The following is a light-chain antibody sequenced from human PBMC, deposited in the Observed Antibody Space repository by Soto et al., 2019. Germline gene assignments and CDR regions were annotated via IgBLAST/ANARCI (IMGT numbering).Light chain of an antibody. CDR3: SSYTSSSTVV. V-gene: IGLV2-14*01. Sequence: QSVLTQPASVSGSPGQSITISCTGTSSDVGGYNYVSWYQQHPGKAPKLMIYDVSNRPSGLSNRFSASKSGNTASLTIPGLQAEDEADYYCSSYTSSSTVVFGGGTKVTVL. CDR1: SSDVGGYNY. CDR2: DVS. J-gene: IGLJ2*01.